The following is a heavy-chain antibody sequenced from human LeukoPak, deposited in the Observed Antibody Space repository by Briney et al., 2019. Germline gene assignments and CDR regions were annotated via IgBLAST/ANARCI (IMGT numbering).Heavy chain of an antibody. J-gene: IGHJ4*02. V-gene: IGHV1-46*01. D-gene: IGHD3-10*01. CDR1: GYTFTSFF. CDR3: ARDYHGSGSLTTFDS. Sequence: ASVKVSCKASGYTFTSFFMHWVRQAPGQGLEWMGIINPRGGSATSAQRFQGRLTVTRDTSTSTVYMELSSLTSEDTAVYYCARDYHGSGSLTTFDSWGQGTLVTVSS. CDR2: INPRGGSA.